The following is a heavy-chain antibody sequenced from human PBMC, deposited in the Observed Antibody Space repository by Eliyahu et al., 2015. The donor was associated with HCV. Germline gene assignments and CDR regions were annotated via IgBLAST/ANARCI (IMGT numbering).Heavy chain of an antibody. J-gene: IGHJ4*02. V-gene: IGHV1-46*01. CDR3: AREPVGGWLQPDY. Sequence: QVQLVQSXAEVKKPGAXVKVSCKXXGYTSTSYYMHXXXQAPGQGLXWMGIINPSGGSTSYAQKFQGRVTMTRDTSTSTVYMELSSLRSEDTAVYYCAREPVGGWLQPDYWGQGTLVTVSS. CDR2: INPSGGST. CDR1: GYTSTSYY. D-gene: IGHD5-24*01.